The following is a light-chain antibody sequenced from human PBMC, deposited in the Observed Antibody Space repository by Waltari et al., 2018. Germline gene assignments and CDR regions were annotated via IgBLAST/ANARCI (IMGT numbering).Light chain of an antibody. J-gene: IGLJ2*01. V-gene: IGLV2-14*03. CDR2: DVS. Sequence: QSALTQPASVSGSPGQSITIFCNGTSSDVGGFKYVSGYKQHPGKAPKLVIYDVSYWPSGVSNRFSGSKSGNTASLTISGLQAEDEADYYCSSYTSSSTLVFGGGTKLTVL. CDR1: SSDVGGFKY. CDR3: SSYTSSSTLV.